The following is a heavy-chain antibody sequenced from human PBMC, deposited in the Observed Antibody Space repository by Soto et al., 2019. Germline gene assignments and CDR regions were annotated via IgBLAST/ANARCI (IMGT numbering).Heavy chain of an antibody. J-gene: IGHJ4*02. CDR2: IYYSGST. V-gene: IGHV4-59*08. CDR3: ARHWLAAAGTLKFDY. D-gene: IGHD6-13*01. CDR1: GGSISSDY. Sequence: PSETLSQTCVDPGGSISSDYWSWIRQPPGKGLEWIGYIYYSGSTNYNPSLKSRVTISVDTSKNQFSLKLSSVTAADTAVYYCARHWLAAAGTLKFDYWGQGTLVTVSP.